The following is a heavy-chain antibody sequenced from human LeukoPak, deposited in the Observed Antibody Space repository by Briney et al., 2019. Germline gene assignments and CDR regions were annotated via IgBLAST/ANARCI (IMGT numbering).Heavy chain of an antibody. CDR1: GGSISSYY. Sequence: PSETLSLTCTVSGGSISSYYWSWIRQPPGKGLEWIGYIYYSGSTNYNPSLKSRVTISVDTSKNQFSLKLSSVTAADTAVYYCTRDPGRYFDWLVVDYWGQGTLVTVSS. J-gene: IGHJ4*02. V-gene: IGHV4-59*12. D-gene: IGHD3-9*01. CDR2: IYYSGST. CDR3: TRDPGRYFDWLVVDY.